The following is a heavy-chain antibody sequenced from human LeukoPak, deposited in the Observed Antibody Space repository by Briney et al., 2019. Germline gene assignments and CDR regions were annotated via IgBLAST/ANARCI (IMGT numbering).Heavy chain of an antibody. V-gene: IGHV3-33*06. CDR2: IWYDGSNK. J-gene: IGHJ6*03. CDR3: AKDYGGYMDV. Sequence: GGSLRLSCAASGFTFSSYGMHWVRQAPGKGLEWVAVIWYDGSNKYYADSVKGRSTISRDNSKNTLYLQMNSLRAEGTAVYYCAKDYGGYMDVWGKGTTVTVSS. CDR1: GFTFSSYG. D-gene: IGHD4-23*01.